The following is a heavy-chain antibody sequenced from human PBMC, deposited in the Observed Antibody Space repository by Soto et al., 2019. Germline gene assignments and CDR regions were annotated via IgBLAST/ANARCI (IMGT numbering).Heavy chain of an antibody. CDR3: ARARQIVVVVAVFDY. J-gene: IGHJ4*02. V-gene: IGHV3-30-3*01. CDR2: ISYDVINK. Sequence: SMRIFCAASGCTFSSYATHWVRQAPGKGLEWLAVISYDVINKDYADSVKVRFTISRDNSKNTLYLQMNSLRAEDTDVYYCARARQIVVVVAVFDYWGQGTLVTVSA. D-gene: IGHD2-15*01. CDR1: GCTFSSYA.